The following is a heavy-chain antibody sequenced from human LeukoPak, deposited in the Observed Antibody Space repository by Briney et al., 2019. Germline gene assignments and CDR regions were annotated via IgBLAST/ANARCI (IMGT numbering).Heavy chain of an antibody. J-gene: IGHJ6*02. CDR1: GLTFTTSA. CDR2: IAVSSGNT. Sequence: ASVTVTRKSSGLTFTTSAMQWVRQARGQRLEWIGWIAVSSGNTNYAQKFQERVSITRDRSKTTAYMELSSLRFEDTAVYYCAADYNWNRDYYYYYGMDVWGLGTTVTVAS. D-gene: IGHD1-20*01. V-gene: IGHV1-58*02. CDR3: AADYNWNRDYYYYYGMDV.